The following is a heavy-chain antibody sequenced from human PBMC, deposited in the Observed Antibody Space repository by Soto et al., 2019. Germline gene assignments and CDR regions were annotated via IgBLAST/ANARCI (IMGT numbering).Heavy chain of an antibody. J-gene: IGHJ5*02. Sequence: GESLKISCKGSGYSFTSYWIGWVRQMPGKGLEWMGIIYPGDSDTRYSPSFQGQVTISADKSISTAYLQWSSLKASDTAMYYCARLSYDFWSGYLNWFDPWGQGTLVTVPS. V-gene: IGHV5-51*01. CDR1: GYSFTSYW. D-gene: IGHD3-3*01. CDR3: ARLSYDFWSGYLNWFDP. CDR2: IYPGDSDT.